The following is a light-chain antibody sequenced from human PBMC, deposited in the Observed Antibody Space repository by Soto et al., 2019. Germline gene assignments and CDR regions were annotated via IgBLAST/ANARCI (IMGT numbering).Light chain of an antibody. J-gene: IGKJ4*01. CDR1: QSISSW. CDR2: DTV. Sequence: DIPMTQSPSSLSASVGDRVSITCRASQSISSWLAWYQQKPGKAPKLLMFDTVSLESGVPSRFSGSRSGTEFTRAISSLQPDYYATYYCQPYNSYAPLTCGGGLKVEIK. V-gene: IGKV1-5*01. CDR3: QPYNSYAPLT.